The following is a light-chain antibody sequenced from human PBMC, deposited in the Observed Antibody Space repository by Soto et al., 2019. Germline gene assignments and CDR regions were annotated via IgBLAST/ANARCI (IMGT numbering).Light chain of an antibody. J-gene: IGKJ1*01. CDR1: RSDSTW. V-gene: IGKV1-5*03. CDR2: KAS. CDR3: QQYDM. Sequence: DIQMTPFPSTLSASVGDTVTITCRASRSDSTWLYWYQQIPGGAPKLLIYKASILESGVPSRFSGSGAGTEFTLTISSLQPEDFATSYCQQYDMFGPGTKVDIK.